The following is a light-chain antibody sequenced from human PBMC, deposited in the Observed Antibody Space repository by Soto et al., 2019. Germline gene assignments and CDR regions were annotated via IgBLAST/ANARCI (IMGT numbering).Light chain of an antibody. CDR2: GAS. CDR1: QSFRGL. CDR3: QQYDSTPWT. Sequence: EVVLTQSPVTLSLSPGERATLSCRASQSFRGLLAWYQQKPGQAPRLLIYGASRRATGIPDRFSASESGTDFTLTISSLEPEDFAVYFCQQYDSTPWTFGQGTRVESK. V-gene: IGKV3-20*01. J-gene: IGKJ1*01.